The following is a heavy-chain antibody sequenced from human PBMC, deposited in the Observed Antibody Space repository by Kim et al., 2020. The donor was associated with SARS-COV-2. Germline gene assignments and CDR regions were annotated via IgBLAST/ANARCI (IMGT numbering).Heavy chain of an antibody. CDR3: ARSGYDY. CDR2: SSNYI. J-gene: IGHJ4*02. D-gene: IGHD5-12*01. Sequence: SSNYIHYADSVKGRFTISRDNANNSLYLQMNSLRVEDTAVYYCARSGYDYWGQGTLVTVSS. V-gene: IGHV3-21*01.